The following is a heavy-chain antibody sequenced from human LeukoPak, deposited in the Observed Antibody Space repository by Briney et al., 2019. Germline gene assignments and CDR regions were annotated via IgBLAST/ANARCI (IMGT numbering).Heavy chain of an antibody. V-gene: IGHV4-39*07. D-gene: IGHD3-16*01. CDR3: ASLRVPGDFDY. Sequence: NSSGTLSLTCTVSGGSISSSSYYWGWIRQPPGKGLEWIGNIYHSGNTYYNSSLKSRVTISVDTSKNQFSLRLTSVTAADTAVYYCASLRVPGDFDYWGQGTLVTVSS. CDR1: GGSISSSSYY. CDR2: IYHSGNT. J-gene: IGHJ4*02.